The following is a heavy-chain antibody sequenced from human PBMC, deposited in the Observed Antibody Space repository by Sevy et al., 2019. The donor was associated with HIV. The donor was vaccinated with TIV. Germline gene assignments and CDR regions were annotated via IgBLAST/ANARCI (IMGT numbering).Heavy chain of an antibody. CDR1: GFTFSSYS. J-gene: IGHJ6*02. CDR2: ISSSSSYI. D-gene: IGHD6-13*01. Sequence: GGSLRLSCAASGFTFSSYSMNWVRQAPGKGLEWVSSISSSSSYIYYADSVKGRFTISRDNAKNSLYLQMNSLRAEDTAVYYCARDMRSSWAGSYYYYYGMDVWGQGTTVTVSS. CDR3: ARDMRSSWAGSYYYYYGMDV. V-gene: IGHV3-21*01.